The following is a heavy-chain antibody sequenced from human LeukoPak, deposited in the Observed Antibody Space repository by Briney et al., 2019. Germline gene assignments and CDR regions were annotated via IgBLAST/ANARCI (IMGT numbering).Heavy chain of an antibody. CDR2: IYYSGST. CDR1: GGSISSSSYY. J-gene: IGHJ3*02. D-gene: IGHD5-24*01. V-gene: IGHV4-39*01. Sequence: SETLSLTCTVSGGSISSSSYYWGWIRQPPGKGLEWIGSIYYSGSTYYNPSLKSRVTISVDTSKNQFSLKLSSVTAADTAVYYCARAGDGYNYPDAFDIWGQGTMVTVSS. CDR3: ARAGDGYNYPDAFDI.